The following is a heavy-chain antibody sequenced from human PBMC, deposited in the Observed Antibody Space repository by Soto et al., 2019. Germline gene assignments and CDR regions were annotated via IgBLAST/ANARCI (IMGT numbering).Heavy chain of an antibody. CDR2: IIPILGIA. J-gene: IGHJ4*02. V-gene: IGHV1-69*04. CDR3: ARDVGELVAAPYYFDY. Sequence: ASVKVSCKASGGTFSSYTISWVRQAPGQGLEWMGRIIPILGIANYAQKFQGRVTITADKSTSTAYMELSSLRSEDTAVYYCARDVGELVAAPYYFDYWGQGTLVTVSS. CDR1: GGTFSSYT. D-gene: IGHD6-19*01.